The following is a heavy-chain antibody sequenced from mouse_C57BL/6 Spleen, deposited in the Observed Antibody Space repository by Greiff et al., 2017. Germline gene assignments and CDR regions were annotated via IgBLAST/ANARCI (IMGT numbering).Heavy chain of an antibody. CDR3: ARPDFDY. CDR1: GSAFRSYW. J-gene: IGHJ2*01. CDR2: IYPGDGDP. V-gene: IGHV1-80*01. Sequence: QVQLKQSGAELVKPGASVKISCKASGSAFRSYWMNWVKPRPGKGLECIGQIYPGDGDPTYTGKFTGKSTLTADKSASTAYMQLSSRTSEDSAVYCCARPDFDYWGQGTTLTVSS.